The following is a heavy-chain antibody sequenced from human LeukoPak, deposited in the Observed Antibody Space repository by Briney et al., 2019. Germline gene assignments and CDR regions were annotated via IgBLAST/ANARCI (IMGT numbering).Heavy chain of an antibody. CDR3: AKAPDSSGFPSYIDS. J-gene: IGHJ4*02. Sequence: GGSLRLSCAVSGFTFSTFAMNWVRQAPGKGLEWVSSLSDSAVSSYYADSVKGRFTISRDNSKNTLYLQMNSLRAEDTATYYCAKAPDSSGFPSYIDSWGQGTLVAVSS. CDR2: LSDSAVSS. V-gene: IGHV3-23*01. D-gene: IGHD3-22*01. CDR1: GFTFSTFA.